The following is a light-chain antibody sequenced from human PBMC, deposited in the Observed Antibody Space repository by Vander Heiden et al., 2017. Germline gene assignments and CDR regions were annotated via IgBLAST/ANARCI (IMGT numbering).Light chain of an antibody. CDR1: SSNIGSNY. J-gene: IGLJ3*02. Sequence: QSVLTQAPSASGTPGQRVTISCSGSSSNIGSNYVYWYQQLPGTAPKLLVFRNDQRPSGVPDRFSGSKSGTSASLAISGRRSEDEADYYCAAWDDSLSGPVFGGGTKLTVL. CDR2: RND. CDR3: AAWDDSLSGPV. V-gene: IGLV1-47*01.